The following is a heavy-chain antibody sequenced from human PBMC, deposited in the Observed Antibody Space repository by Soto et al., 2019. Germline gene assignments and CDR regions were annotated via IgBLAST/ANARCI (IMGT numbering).Heavy chain of an antibody. J-gene: IGHJ3*02. CDR1: GGSISSCDYY. V-gene: IGHV4-30-4*01. Sequence: LSXTCTVSGGSISSCDYYWSWIRQPPVKGLEWIGYIYYSGSTYYNPSLKSRVTISVDTYKNQFSLKLSSVTAADTAVYYCARERGSSSSKHDAFDIWGQGTMVTVSS. CDR3: ARERGSSSSKHDAFDI. CDR2: IYYSGST. D-gene: IGHD6-6*01.